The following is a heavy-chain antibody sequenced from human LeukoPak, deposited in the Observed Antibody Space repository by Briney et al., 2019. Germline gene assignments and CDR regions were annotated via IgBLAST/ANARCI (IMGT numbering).Heavy chain of an antibody. D-gene: IGHD5-18*01. V-gene: IGHV1-2*02. J-gene: IGHJ6*03. CDR3: ARGVDTAVIPYYYYYMDV. CDR1: GYTFTGYY. Sequence: EASVKVSCKASGYTFTGYYMHWVRQAPGQGLEWMGWINPNSGGTNYAQKFQGRVTMTRDTSISTAYMELSRLRSDDTAVYYCARGVDTAVIPYYYYYMDVWGIGTTVTVSS. CDR2: INPNSGGT.